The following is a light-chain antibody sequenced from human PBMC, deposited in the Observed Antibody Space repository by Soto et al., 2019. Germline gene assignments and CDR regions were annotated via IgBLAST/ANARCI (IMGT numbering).Light chain of an antibody. Sequence: QSVLSQPPSASATPGQRVTISCAGSSSNIGSDFVFWYQQLPGTAAKLLIYRNNQRPSGVADRFSGSKSGTSDSLAISGLRSEDEADYYCSALDHGLGGWMIGGGTQLTVL. V-gene: IGLV1-47*01. CDR2: RNN. J-gene: IGLJ3*02. CDR3: SALDHGLGGWM. CDR1: SSNIGSDF.